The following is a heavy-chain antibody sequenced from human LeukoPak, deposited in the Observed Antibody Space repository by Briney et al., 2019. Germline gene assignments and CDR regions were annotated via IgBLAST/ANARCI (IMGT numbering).Heavy chain of an antibody. Sequence: KPSETLSLTCAVYGGSFSGYYWSWIRQPPGKGLEWTGEINHSGSTNYNPSLKSRVTISVDTSKNQFSLKLSSVTAADTAVYYCARGPSIVVVPAAFLYDYWGQGTLVTVSS. CDR1: GGSFSGYY. V-gene: IGHV4-34*01. CDR2: INHSGST. D-gene: IGHD2-2*01. J-gene: IGHJ4*02. CDR3: ARGPSIVVVPAAFLYDY.